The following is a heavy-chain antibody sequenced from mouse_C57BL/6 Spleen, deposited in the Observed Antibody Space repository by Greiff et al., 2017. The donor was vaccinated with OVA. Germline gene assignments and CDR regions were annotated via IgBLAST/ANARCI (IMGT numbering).Heavy chain of an antibody. D-gene: IGHD1-1*01. CDR1: GFTFSSYA. Sequence: EVQLVESGEGLVKPGGSLKLSCAASGFTFSSYAMSWVRQTPEKRLEWVAYISSGGDYIYYADTVKGRFTISRDNARNTLYLQMSSLKSEDTAMYYCTRGLRGHYAMDYWGQGTSVTVSS. J-gene: IGHJ4*01. V-gene: IGHV5-9-1*02. CDR2: ISSGGDYI. CDR3: TRGLRGHYAMDY.